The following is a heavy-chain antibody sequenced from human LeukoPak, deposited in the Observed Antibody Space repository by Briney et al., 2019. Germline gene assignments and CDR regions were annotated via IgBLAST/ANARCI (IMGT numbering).Heavy chain of an antibody. CDR2: IHHSGIT. CDR1: GGSISSGGYS. D-gene: IGHD3-16*01. Sequence: SQTLSLTCAVSGGSISSGGYSWSWIRQPPGKGLEYIGYIHHSGITYYNPPLKSRLTISVDRSKNQFSLKLISVTAADTAMYYCARGGDTMDVWGQGTTVTVSS. V-gene: IGHV4-30-2*01. J-gene: IGHJ6*02. CDR3: ARGGDTMDV.